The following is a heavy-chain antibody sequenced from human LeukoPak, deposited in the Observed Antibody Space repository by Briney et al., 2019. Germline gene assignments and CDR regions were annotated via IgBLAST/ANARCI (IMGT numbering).Heavy chain of an antibody. CDR2: ISSSGSTI. Sequence: GGSLRLSCAASGFTFSDYYMSWIRQAPGKGLEWVSYISSSGSTIYYADSVKGRFTISRDNAKNSLYLQMNSLRAEDTAVYYCARVEASGYDYGAFDYWGQGTLVTVSS. V-gene: IGHV3-11*04. CDR3: ARVEASGYDYGAFDY. CDR1: GFTFSDYY. J-gene: IGHJ4*02. D-gene: IGHD5-12*01.